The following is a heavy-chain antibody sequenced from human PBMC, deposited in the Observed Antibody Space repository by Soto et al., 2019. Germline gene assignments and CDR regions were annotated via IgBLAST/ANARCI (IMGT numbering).Heavy chain of an antibody. J-gene: IGHJ6*02. CDR3: TTQGFGVLHGLVDV. D-gene: IGHD3-10*01. Sequence: SETLSLTCTVSGGSISSGDYYWSWIRQPPGKGLEWIGYIYYSGYTSYNPSLKSRVMLSVDTSKNQCSLKLTSVIAADAAVYYCTTQGFGVLHGLVDVWGQGTTVTVSS. CDR2: IYYSGYT. CDR1: GGSISSGDYY. V-gene: IGHV4-30-4*01.